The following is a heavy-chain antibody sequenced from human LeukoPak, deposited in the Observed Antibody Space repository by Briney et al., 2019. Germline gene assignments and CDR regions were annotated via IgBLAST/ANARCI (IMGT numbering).Heavy chain of an antibody. CDR2: ISPSGGST. J-gene: IGHJ5*02. Sequence: ASVKVSCKASGYTFTGYYMHWVRQAPGQGPEWMGVISPSGGSTTYAQKFQGRVTLTRDMSTSTDYLELSSLRSEDTAVYYCARDNSVRDEAWWFNPWDQGTLVTVSS. D-gene: IGHD5-24*01. CDR1: GYTFTGYY. CDR3: ARDNSVRDEAWWFNP. V-gene: IGHV1-46*01.